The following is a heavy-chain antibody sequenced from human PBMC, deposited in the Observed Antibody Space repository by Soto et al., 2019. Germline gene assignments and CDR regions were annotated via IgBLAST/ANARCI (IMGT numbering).Heavy chain of an antibody. CDR3: ARDCSGGSCYPGMDV. CDR2: ISSSGYI. D-gene: IGHD2-15*01. Sequence: GGSLRLSCAASGFNFNSYTINWVRQALGKRLEWLSSISSSGYIFSTDSVRGRFTISRDNAKNSVYLQINSLRAEDTAVYFCARDCSGGSCYPGMDVWGQGTTVTVSS. V-gene: IGHV3-21*01. CDR1: GFNFNSYT. J-gene: IGHJ6*02.